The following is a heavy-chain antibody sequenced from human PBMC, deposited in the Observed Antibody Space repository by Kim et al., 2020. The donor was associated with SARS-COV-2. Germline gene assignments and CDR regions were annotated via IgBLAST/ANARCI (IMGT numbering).Heavy chain of an antibody. CDR1: GYNFPSYW. CDR2: VYLSDSDT. V-gene: IGHV5-51*01. J-gene: IGHJ4*02. D-gene: IGHD6-19*01. CDR3: ARRRSVAGYYYFDS. Sequence: GESLKISCKTSGYNFPSYWIDWVRQVPGKGLEWMGIVYLSDSDTTYNPSLQGRVTISADKSIYTVYLQWSSLQASDTAIYYCARRRSVAGYYYFDSWGQGTLVSVSS.